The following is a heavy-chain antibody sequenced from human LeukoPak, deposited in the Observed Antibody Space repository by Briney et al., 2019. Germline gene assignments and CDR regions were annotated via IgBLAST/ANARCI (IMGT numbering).Heavy chain of an antibody. Sequence: GESLKISCKGSGYRFTNYWVGWVRQMPGKGLEWMGITYPGDSETRYSPSFQGQVTISADKSISTAYLQWSSLKASDTAMYYCARQRFTMRAYAGNWFDPWGQGTLVTVSS. CDR1: GYRFTNYW. CDR2: TYPGDSET. D-gene: IGHD3-10*01. CDR3: ARQRFTMRAYAGNWFDP. V-gene: IGHV5-51*01. J-gene: IGHJ5*02.